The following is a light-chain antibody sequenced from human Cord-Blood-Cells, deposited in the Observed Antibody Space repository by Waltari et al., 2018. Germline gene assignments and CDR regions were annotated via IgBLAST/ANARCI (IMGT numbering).Light chain of an antibody. Sequence: DIQMTQSPSSLSPSVGDRVTITCQARQDISNYLNWYQQKPGKAPKLLIYDASNLETGVPSRFSGSGSGTDFTFTISSLQPEDIATYYCQQYDNLPITFGQGTRLEIK. J-gene: IGKJ5*01. CDR2: DAS. CDR1: QDISNY. CDR3: QQYDNLPIT. V-gene: IGKV1-33*01.